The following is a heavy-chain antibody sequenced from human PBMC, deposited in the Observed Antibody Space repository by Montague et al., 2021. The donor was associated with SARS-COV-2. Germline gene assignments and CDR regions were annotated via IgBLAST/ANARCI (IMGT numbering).Heavy chain of an antibody. J-gene: IGHJ3*02. CDR3: ARQPPDQTGAPDI. CDR2: IYYNGHS. Sequence: SETLSLTCTVSGGSISNSHYYCAWIRQPPGKGLEWIGSIYYNGHSYYNPSLKSRASISLDTSRNQYYLKLNSVAAADTAVYYCARQPPDQTGAPDIWSQRTM. CDR1: GGSISNSHYY. V-gene: IGHV4-39*01.